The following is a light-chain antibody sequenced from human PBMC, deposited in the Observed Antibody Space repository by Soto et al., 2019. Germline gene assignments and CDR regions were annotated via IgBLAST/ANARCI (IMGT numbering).Light chain of an antibody. Sequence: IVLPKSTGTRSLSAGASATLSCRASQSVSRSYLARYTQKPGQAPRLLIYGPSSRATGIPDRFIGIGSGTDFTLTIRRLEPEEFAVYDCQQYGSSGTLGQGAKVDIK. V-gene: IGKV3-20*01. J-gene: IGKJ1*01. CDR1: QSVSRSY. CDR2: GPS. CDR3: QQYGSSGT.